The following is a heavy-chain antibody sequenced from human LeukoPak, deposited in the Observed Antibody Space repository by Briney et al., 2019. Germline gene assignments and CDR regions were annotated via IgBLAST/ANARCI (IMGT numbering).Heavy chain of an antibody. V-gene: IGHV4-59*11. Sequence: SETLSLTCTVSGGSISGHSWSWIRQPPGKGLEWIGYIYYSGSTNYNPSLKSRVTISVDTSKNQFSVRLTSVTAADTAVYFCAREYSGFDYWGQGTLVTVSS. CDR3: AREYSGFDY. CDR2: IYYSGST. D-gene: IGHD5-12*01. CDR1: GGSISGHS. J-gene: IGHJ4*02.